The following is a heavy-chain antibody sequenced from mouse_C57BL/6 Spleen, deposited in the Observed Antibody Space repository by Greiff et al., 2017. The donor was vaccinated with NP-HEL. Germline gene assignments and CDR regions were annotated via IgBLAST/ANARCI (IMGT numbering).Heavy chain of an antibody. CDR1: GYSITSGYY. D-gene: IGHD4-1*01. CDR2: ISYDGSN. CDR3: WEYAMDY. V-gene: IGHV3-6*01. Sequence: EVKLMESGPGLVKPSQSLSLTCSVTGYSITSGYYWNWIRQFPGNKLEWMGYISYDGSNNYNPSLKNRISITRDTSKNQFFLKLNSVTTEDTATYYCWEYAMDYWGQGTSVTVSS. J-gene: IGHJ4*01.